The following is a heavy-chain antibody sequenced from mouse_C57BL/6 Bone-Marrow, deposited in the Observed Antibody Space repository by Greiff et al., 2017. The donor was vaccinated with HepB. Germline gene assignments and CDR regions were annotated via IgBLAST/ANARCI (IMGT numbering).Heavy chain of an antibody. V-gene: IGHV1-81*01. Sequence: VQLQESGAELARPGASVKLSCKASGYTFTSYGISWVKQSTGQGLEWIGEIYPRSGNTYYNEKFKGKATLTADKSSSTAYMELRSLTSEDSAVYFCARCDYYGSSDYAMDYWGQGTSVTVSS. D-gene: IGHD1-1*01. CDR2: IYPRSGNT. CDR1: GYTFTSYG. CDR3: ARCDYYGSSDYAMDY. J-gene: IGHJ4*01.